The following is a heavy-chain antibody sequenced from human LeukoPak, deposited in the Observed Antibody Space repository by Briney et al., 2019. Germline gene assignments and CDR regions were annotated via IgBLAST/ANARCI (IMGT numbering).Heavy chain of an antibody. CDR3: ARVGAPGELRPYHYYY. CDR2: IDPASGIT. Sequence: GASVKVSCKASGYIFSDYWIHWVRQAPGRGLECLRWIDPASGITNQPQKFQGRITVTRDTSASTVYMDLTGLTTDDTALYYCARVGAPGELRPYHYYYWGQGTLVTVSS. CDR1: GYIFSDYW. J-gene: IGHJ4*02. D-gene: IGHD3-16*01. V-gene: IGHV1-2*02.